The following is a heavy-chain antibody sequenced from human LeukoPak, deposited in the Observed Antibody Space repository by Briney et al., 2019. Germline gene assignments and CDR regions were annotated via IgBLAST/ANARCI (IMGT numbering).Heavy chain of an antibody. D-gene: IGHD4-17*01. V-gene: IGHV3-23*01. CDR1: GFTFSSYA. CDR3: AKAGPPFGDTSYWYFDL. J-gene: IGHJ2*01. CDR2: ISGSSGST. Sequence: GGSLRLSCAASGFTFSSYAMSWVRQTPGKGLEWVSTISGSSGSTYYADSVKGRFTISRDNSKNTLYLQMNSLRAEDTAVYYCAKAGPPFGDTSYWYFDLWGRGTLVAVSS.